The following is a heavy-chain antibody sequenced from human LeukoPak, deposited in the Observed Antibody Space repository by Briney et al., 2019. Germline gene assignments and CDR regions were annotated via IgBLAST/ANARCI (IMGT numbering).Heavy chain of an antibody. V-gene: IGHV3-48*04. CDR3: ARDVVNYSRDY. CDR2: ISSSSSTI. D-gene: IGHD2-15*01. CDR1: GFTFSSYS. Sequence: PGGSLRLSCAASGFTFSSYSMNWVRQAPGKGLEWVSYISSSSSTIYYADSVKGRFTISRDNAKNSLYLQMNSLRAEDTAVYYCARDVVNYSRDYWGQGTLVTVSS. J-gene: IGHJ4*02.